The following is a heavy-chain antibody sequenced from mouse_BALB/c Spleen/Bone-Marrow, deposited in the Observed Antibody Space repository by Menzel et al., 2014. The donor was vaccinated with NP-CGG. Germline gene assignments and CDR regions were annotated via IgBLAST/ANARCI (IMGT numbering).Heavy chain of an antibody. CDR1: GFTFSGYG. CDR3: ARGREWFGY. Sequence: EVMLVESGAGLVQPGGSLKLSCAASGFTFSGYGMSWVRQTPDKGLELVANISGSGSSTYYPDSVKGRFTISRDNARNTLYLQMSSLKSEDTARYYCARGREWFGYWGQGTTLTVSS. V-gene: IGHV5-6-3*01. CDR2: ISGSGSST. J-gene: IGHJ2*01.